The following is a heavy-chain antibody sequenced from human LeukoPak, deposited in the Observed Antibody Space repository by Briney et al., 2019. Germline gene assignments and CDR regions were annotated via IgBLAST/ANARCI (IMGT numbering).Heavy chain of an antibody. Sequence: GGSLRLSCAASGFTFDDYAMHWVRQAPGKGLEWVSGISWNSGSIGYADSVKGRFTISRDNAKNSLYLQMNSLRAGDTAVYYCTRDRGSGYYPFDIWGQGTMVTVSS. V-gene: IGHV3-9*01. CDR3: TRDRGSGYYPFDI. CDR2: ISWNSGSI. CDR1: GFTFDDYA. J-gene: IGHJ3*02. D-gene: IGHD3-22*01.